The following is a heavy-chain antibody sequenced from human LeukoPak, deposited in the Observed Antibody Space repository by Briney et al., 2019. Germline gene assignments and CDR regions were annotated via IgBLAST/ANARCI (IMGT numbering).Heavy chain of an antibody. Sequence: PSETRSLTRTGAGGSISSYYGGWIRQHARKGVEWIGRIYASGSTNYTPSLKSRVTMSVDTSKNQFSLKLSSVTAADTAVYYCARELEPFYCSSTSCRNAPYYYYYMDVWGKGTTVTVSS. D-gene: IGHD2-2*01. CDR1: GGSISSYY. V-gene: IGHV4-4*07. CDR3: ARELEPFYCSSTSCRNAPYYYYYMDV. CDR2: IYASGST. J-gene: IGHJ6*03.